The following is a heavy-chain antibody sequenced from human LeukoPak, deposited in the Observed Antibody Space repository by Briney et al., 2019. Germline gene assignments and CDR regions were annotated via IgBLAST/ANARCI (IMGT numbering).Heavy chain of an antibody. V-gene: IGHV3-33*06. CDR1: GFTFSSYA. CDR3: AKGSYYDSSGSFYFDY. CDR2: IWYDGSNK. D-gene: IGHD3-22*01. J-gene: IGHJ4*02. Sequence: PGGSLRLSCAASGFTFSSYAMSWVRQAPGKGLEWVAVIWYDGSNKYYADSVKGRFTISRDNSKNTLYVQVNSLGTEDTAAYYCAKGSYYDSSGSFYFDYWGQGTLVTVSS.